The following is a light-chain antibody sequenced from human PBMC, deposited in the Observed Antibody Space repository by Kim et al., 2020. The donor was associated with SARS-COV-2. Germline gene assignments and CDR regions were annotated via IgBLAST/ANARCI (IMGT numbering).Light chain of an antibody. J-gene: IGKJ2*01. CDR1: HDNSNS. CDR2: EAT. Sequence: SASLGDRVPITCQASHDNSNSLNWYQQKPGKAPKLLIYEATNLETGVSSRFSGSGSGTDFTFTISSLQPEDIATYYCQQYEILPYTFGQGTKLEI. CDR3: QQYEILPYT. V-gene: IGKV1-33*01.